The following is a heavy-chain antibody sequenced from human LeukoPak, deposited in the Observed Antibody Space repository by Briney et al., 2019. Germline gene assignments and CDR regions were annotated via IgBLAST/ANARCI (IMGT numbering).Heavy chain of an antibody. V-gene: IGHV3-21*01. Sequence: AGGSLRLSCAASGFTFSSYSMNWVRQAPGKGLEWVSSISSSSSYIYYADSVKGRFTISRDNAKNSLYLQMNSLRAEDTAVYYCARNYYAQVHVAYYGMDVWGQGTTVTVSS. J-gene: IGHJ6*02. CDR1: GFTFSSYS. CDR3: ARNYYAQVHVAYYGMDV. CDR2: ISSSSSYI. D-gene: IGHD1-26*01.